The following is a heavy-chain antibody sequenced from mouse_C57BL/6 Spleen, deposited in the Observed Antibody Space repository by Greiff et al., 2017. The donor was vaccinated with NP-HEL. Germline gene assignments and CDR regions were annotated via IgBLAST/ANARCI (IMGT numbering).Heavy chain of an antibody. CDR2: ISSGGDYI. Sequence: EVQVVESGEGLVKPGGSLKLSCAASGFTFSSYAMSWVRQTPEKRLEWVAYISSGGDYIYYADTVKGRFTISRDNARNTLYLQMSSLKSEDTAMYYCTREGLEDAMDYWGQGTSVTVSS. V-gene: IGHV5-9-1*02. J-gene: IGHJ4*01. D-gene: IGHD2-2*01. CDR3: TREGLEDAMDY. CDR1: GFTFSSYA.